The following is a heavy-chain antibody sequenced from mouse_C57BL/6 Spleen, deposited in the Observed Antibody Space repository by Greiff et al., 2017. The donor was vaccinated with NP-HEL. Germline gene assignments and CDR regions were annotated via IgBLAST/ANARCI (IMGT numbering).Heavy chain of an antibody. J-gene: IGHJ4*01. V-gene: IGHV5-4*01. D-gene: IGHD2-4*01. CDR2: ISDGGSYT. CDR3: ARGDDLTAMDY. Sequence: EVQGVESGGGLVKPGGSLKLSCAASGFTFSSYAMSWVRQTPEKRLEWVATISDGGSYTYYPDNVKGRFTISRDNAKNNLYLQMSHLKSEDTAMYYCARGDDLTAMDYWGQGTSVTVSS. CDR1: GFTFSSYA.